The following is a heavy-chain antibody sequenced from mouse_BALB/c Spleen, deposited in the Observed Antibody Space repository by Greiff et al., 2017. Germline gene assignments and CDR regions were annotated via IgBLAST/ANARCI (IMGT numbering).Heavy chain of an antibody. CDR1: GYSITSDYA. D-gene: IGHD2-4*01. CDR2: ISYSGST. V-gene: IGHV3-2*02. Sequence: DVKLVESGPGLVKPSQSLSLTCTVTGYSITSDYAWNWIRQFPGNKLEWMGYISYSGSTSYNPSLKSRISITRDTSKNQFFLQLNSVTTEDTATYYCARSDYDGFDYWGQGTTLTVSS. CDR3: ARSDYDGFDY. J-gene: IGHJ2*01.